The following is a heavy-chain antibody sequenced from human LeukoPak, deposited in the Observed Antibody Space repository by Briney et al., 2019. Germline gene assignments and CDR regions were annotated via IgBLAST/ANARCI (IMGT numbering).Heavy chain of an antibody. J-gene: IGHJ4*02. D-gene: IGHD3-10*01. Sequence: GASVKVSCKSSGYTFTSYAMNWVRQAPGQGLEWMGWISTNTGNPTYAQGFTGRFVFSLDTSVSTAYLQISSLKAEDTAVYYCARQLMVRGAPGGYWGQGTLVTVSS. CDR3: ARQLMVRGAPGGY. V-gene: IGHV7-4-1*02. CDR2: ISTNTGNP. CDR1: GYTFTSYA.